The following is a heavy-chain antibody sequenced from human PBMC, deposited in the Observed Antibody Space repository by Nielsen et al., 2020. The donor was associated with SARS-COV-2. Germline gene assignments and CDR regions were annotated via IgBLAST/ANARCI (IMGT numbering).Heavy chain of an antibody. D-gene: IGHD4-17*01. Sequence: SETLSLTCTVSGGSISSGSYYWSWIRQPAGKGLEWIGRIYTSGSTNYNPSLKSRVTISVDTSKNQFSLKLSSVTAADTAVYYCARGPRDYGDRRYFQHWGQGTLVTVSS. J-gene: IGHJ1*01. CDR1: GGSISSGSYY. CDR3: ARGPRDYGDRRYFQH. CDR2: IYTSGST. V-gene: IGHV4-61*02.